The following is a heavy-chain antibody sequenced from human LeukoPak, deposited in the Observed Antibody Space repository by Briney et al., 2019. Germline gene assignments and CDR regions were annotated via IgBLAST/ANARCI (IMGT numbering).Heavy chain of an antibody. CDR2: IHTSGST. D-gene: IGHD3-10*01. CDR3: ARLRDYYGSGSYTRPFDY. Sequence: SETLSLTCIVSGGSISSGSYYWSWIRQPAGKGLEWIGRIHTSGSTNYNPSLKSRVTMSVDTSKNQFSLKLSSVTAADTAVYYCARLRDYYGSGSYTRPFDYWGQGTLVTVSS. CDR1: GGSISSGSYY. J-gene: IGHJ4*02. V-gene: IGHV4-61*02.